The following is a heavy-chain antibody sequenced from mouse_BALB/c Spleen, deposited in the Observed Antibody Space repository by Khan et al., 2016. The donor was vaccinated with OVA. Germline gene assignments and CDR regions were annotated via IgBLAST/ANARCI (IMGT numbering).Heavy chain of an antibody. CDR3: TRGRYGAFGY. V-gene: IGHV5-4*02. Sequence: EVELVESGGGLVKPGGSLKLSCAASGFTFSDYYMYWVRQTPEKRLKWVATISDGGSYTYFPDRVEGRFTISRDNAKNNLYLQLISLKSEDTAMYYWTRGRYGAFGYWGQGTLVTVSA. D-gene: IGHD2-14*01. J-gene: IGHJ3*01. CDR2: ISDGGSYT. CDR1: GFTFSDYY.